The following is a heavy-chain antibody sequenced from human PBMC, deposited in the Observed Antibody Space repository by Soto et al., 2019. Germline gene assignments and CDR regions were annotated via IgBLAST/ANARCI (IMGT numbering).Heavy chain of an antibody. V-gene: IGHV3-13*01. CDR1: GFTFSSYD. D-gene: IGHD2-15*01. CDR3: ARAPMVVAATPPSYYYYGMDV. Sequence: GGSLRLSCAASGFTFSSYDMHWVRQATGKGLEWVSAIGTAGDTYYPGSVKGRFTISRENAKNSLYLQMNSLIAGDTAGYYCARAPMVVAATPPSYYYYGMDVWGQGTTVTVSS. J-gene: IGHJ6*02. CDR2: IGTAGDT.